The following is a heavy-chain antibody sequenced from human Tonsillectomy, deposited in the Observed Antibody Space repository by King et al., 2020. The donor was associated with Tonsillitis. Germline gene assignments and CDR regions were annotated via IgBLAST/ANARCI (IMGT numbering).Heavy chain of an antibody. J-gene: IGHJ3*01. CDR3: ARHLRDQYASGGTSYL. D-gene: IGHD2/OR15-2a*01. CDR2: IVPDDSDT. Sequence: VQLVESGAEVKKPGESLTISCKGSGYDFSKYWIAWVRQMPGKGLEWMGSIVPDDSDTKQSPSFQGQVTIYADMSTNTAYLQWRSLKVPDTAIYYCARHLRDQYASGGTSYLWGHGTVVTVSS. CDR1: GYDFSKYW. V-gene: IGHV5-51*01.